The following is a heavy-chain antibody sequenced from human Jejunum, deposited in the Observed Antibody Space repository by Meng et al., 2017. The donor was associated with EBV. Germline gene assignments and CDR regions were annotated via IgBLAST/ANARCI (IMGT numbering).Heavy chain of an antibody. CDR3: AKLTRA. CDR1: GFTFSSHT. V-gene: IGHV3-23*04. Sequence: VGLGGSGGGFGPPGGSLRLSCAASGFTFSSHTMSWVRQAPGKGLEWVSAITGSGGSTYYTDSVKGRFTISRDNSKNTLYLQMNSLRAEDTAVYYCAKLTRAWGQGTLVTVSS. CDR2: ITGSGGST. J-gene: IGHJ5*02.